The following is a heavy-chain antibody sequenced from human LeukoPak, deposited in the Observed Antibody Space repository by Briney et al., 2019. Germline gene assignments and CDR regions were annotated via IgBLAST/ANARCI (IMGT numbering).Heavy chain of an antibody. J-gene: IGHJ2*01. Sequence: GGSLRLSCAASGFNFSNYAMSWVRQAPGKGLEWVSGISGSGGSTYYADSVKGRLTIYRDNSNNTLYLQMDSLRVEDTAVYYCAKVGIRISLIVVVFTTADDWYFDLWGRGTLVTVSS. CDR3: AKVGIRISLIVVVFTTADDWYFDL. V-gene: IGHV3-23*01. CDR1: GFNFSNYA. D-gene: IGHD3-22*01. CDR2: ISGSGGST.